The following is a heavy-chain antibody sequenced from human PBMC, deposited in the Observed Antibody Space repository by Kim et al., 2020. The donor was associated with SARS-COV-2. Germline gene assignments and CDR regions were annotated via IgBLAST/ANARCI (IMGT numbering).Heavy chain of an antibody. D-gene: IGHD5-18*01. J-gene: IGHJ4*02. CDR1: GYTFTSYN. CDR2: MKASGGST. Sequence: ASVKVSCKASGYTFTSYNMHWVRQAPGQGLEWMGIMKASGGSTNYAQKFQGRVTMTRDTSTSTVFMELISLRVDHTAVYYCVRGGYNSASVWGQGTLVTVSS. CDR3: VRGGYNSASV. V-gene: IGHV1-46*01.